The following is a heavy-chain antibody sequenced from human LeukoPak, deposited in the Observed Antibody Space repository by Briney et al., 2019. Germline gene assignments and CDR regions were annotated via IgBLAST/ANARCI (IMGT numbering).Heavy chain of an antibody. CDR1: GYTFTAYY. V-gene: IGHV1-2*02. CDR2: INPNSGTT. Sequence: ASVNVSCKTSGYTFTAYYMHWVRQAPGQGPEWMGWINPNSGTTNYAQKFQGRVTMTTDTSSNTAYMVLTRLRSDDTAVYYCAREGDVVADVNWFDPWGQVTLVTVSS. J-gene: IGHJ5*02. CDR3: AREGDVVADVNWFDP. D-gene: IGHD2-2*01.